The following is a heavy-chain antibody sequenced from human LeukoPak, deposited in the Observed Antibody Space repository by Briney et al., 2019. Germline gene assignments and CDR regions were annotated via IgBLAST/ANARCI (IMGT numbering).Heavy chain of an antibody. CDR2: IKSQNAGGTA. CDR3: TKTFYSDSTFDY. CDR1: GFTFINAW. J-gene: IGHJ4*02. Sequence: GGSLRLSCAASGFTFINAWMAWVRQAPGKGLEWVARIKSQNAGGTADYAAPVKGRFTISRDDSKNTLFLQMNSLKTEDTAVYYCTKTFYSDSTFDYWGQGTLVTVSS. V-gene: IGHV3-15*01. D-gene: IGHD4-11*01.